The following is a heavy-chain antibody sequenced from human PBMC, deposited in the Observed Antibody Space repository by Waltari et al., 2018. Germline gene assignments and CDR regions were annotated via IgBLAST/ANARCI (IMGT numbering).Heavy chain of an antibody. D-gene: IGHD3-10*01. Sequence: QVQLQESGPGLVKPSQTLSLPCTVSGGSISSGSYYWSWIRQPAGKGLEWIGRIYTSGSTNYNPSLKSRVSMSADTSKDQFFLKMTSMTAADTAIYYCARQKAASGSRSFEFDSWGQGTLVTVSS. CDR3: ARQKAASGSRSFEFDS. CDR1: GGSISSGSYY. CDR2: IYTSGST. J-gene: IGHJ4*02. V-gene: IGHV4-61*02.